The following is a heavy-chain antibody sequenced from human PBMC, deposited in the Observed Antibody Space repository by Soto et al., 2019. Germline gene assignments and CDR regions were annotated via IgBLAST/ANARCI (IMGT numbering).Heavy chain of an antibody. D-gene: IGHD3-3*01. V-gene: IGHV3-66*01. CDR3: AKEGSVFGVVSPFYDY. J-gene: IGHJ4*02. CDR2: IYSVGRT. Sequence: GGSLRLSYAASGFTVSSSYMNWARQAPGKGLEWVSVIYSVGRTYYADSVKGRFTISRDNSKNTLYLQMNSLRAEDTAIYYCAKEGSVFGVVSPFYDYWGLGTLVTV. CDR1: GFTVSSSY.